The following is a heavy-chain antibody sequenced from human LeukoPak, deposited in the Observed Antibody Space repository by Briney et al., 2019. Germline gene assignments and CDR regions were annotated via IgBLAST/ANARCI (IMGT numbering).Heavy chain of an antibody. V-gene: IGHV3-21*01. Sequence: GGSLRLSCAASGFTFSSYSMNWVHQAPGKGLEWVSSISSSSSYIYYADSVKGRFTISRDNAKNSQYLQMNSLRAEDTAVYYCARDLYYDYVWGSYRRPFDYWGQGTLVTVSS. CDR2: ISSSSSYI. CDR3: ARDLYYDYVWGSYRRPFDY. CDR1: GFTFSSYS. D-gene: IGHD3-16*02. J-gene: IGHJ4*02.